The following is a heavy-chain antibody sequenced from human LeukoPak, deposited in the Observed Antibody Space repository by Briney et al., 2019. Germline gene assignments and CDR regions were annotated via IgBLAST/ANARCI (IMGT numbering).Heavy chain of an antibody. V-gene: IGHV4-34*09. Sequence: SETLSRTCAVYGGSFSGYYWSGIRQPPGKGLEWIGEINHSGSTNYNPSLKSRVTISVDTSKNQFSLKLSSVTAADTAVYYCARIGYGRPFDYWGQGTLVTVSS. D-gene: IGHD5-18*01. CDR1: GGSFSGYY. CDR2: INHSGST. J-gene: IGHJ4*02. CDR3: ARIGYGRPFDY.